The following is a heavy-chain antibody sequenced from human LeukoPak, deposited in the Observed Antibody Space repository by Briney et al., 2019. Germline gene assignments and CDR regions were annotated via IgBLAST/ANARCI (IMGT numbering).Heavy chain of an antibody. J-gene: IGHJ6*02. CDR2: ISSNGGST. V-gene: IGHV3-64D*06. Sequence: GGSLRLSCSASGFTLSSYAMHWVRQAPGKGLEYVSAISSNGGSTYYADSVKGRFTISRDNSKNTLYLQMSSLRAENTAVYFCVRGYSFGPYGMDVWGQGTTVTVSS. CDR1: GFTLSSYA. CDR3: VRGYSFGPYGMDV. D-gene: IGHD2-15*01.